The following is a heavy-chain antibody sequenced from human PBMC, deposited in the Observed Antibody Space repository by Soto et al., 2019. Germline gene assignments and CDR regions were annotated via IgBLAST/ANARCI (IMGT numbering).Heavy chain of an antibody. CDR2: IRGTDGTT. Sequence: EVQLLESGGGLVQPGGSLRLSCAASGFTFSDYAMSWVRQAPGKGLEWVSTIRGTDGTTYYADSVKGRFTISRDNSKNTLYLQMNSLRAEDAAIYYCARKGGTFYGPFDYWAQGTLVTVSS. D-gene: IGHD1-26*01. CDR1: GFTFSDYA. J-gene: IGHJ4*02. CDR3: ARKGGTFYGPFDY. V-gene: IGHV3-23*01.